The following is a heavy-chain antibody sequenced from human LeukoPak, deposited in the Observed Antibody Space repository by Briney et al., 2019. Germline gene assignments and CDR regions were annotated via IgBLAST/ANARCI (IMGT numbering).Heavy chain of an antibody. D-gene: IGHD3-10*01. CDR2: INSDGSST. V-gene: IGHV3-74*01. Sequence: RPGGSLRPSCAASGFTFSSYWMHWVRQAPGKGLVWVSRINSDGSSTSYADSVKGRFTISRDNAKNTLYLQMNSLRAEDTAVYYCARALMVRGDVPPGYWGQGTLVTVSS. J-gene: IGHJ4*02. CDR3: ARALMVRGDVPPGY. CDR1: GFTFSSYW.